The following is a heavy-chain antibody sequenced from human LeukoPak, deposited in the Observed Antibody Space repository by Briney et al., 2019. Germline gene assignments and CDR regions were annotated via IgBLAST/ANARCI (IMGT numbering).Heavy chain of an antibody. V-gene: IGHV4-59*08. Sequence: PSETLSLTCTVSGGSISGYCCSWVRQPPGKEMEWIGYVYSSGNTNYNPSLKSRVTLSVDTSKNQFSLKLVSVTAADTAVYYCARHPPSSAGAYDIWGQGTMVTVSS. D-gene: IGHD3-10*01. J-gene: IGHJ3*02. CDR3: ARHPPSSAGAYDI. CDR1: GGSISGYC. CDR2: VYSSGNT.